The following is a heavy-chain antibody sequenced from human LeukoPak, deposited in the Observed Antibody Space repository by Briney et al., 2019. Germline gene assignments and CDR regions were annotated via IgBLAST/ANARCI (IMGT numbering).Heavy chain of an antibody. J-gene: IGHJ4*02. D-gene: IGHD6-13*01. CDR1: GGTFSSYA. CDR2: IIPIFGTE. Sequence: ASVTVSCKGSGGTFSSYAISWVRQPPGQGLEWMGGIIPIFGTENYGQKFQGRVTITADESTSTAYMELSSLRPEDTAVYYCARDPLRKTAAAGTTGYWGQGTLVTVSS. CDR3: ARDPLRKTAAAGTTGY. V-gene: IGHV1-69*13.